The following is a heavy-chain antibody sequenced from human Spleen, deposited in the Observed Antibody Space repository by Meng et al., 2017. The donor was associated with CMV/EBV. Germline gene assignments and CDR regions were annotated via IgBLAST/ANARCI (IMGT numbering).Heavy chain of an antibody. CDR3: ARRPPGGEWGLPYGMDV. CDR1: GCTFTSYG. V-gene: IGHV1-18*01. J-gene: IGHJ6*02. Sequence: ASVKVSCKASGCTFTSYGISWVRQAPGQGLEWMGWISAYNGNTNYAQKLQGRVTMTTDTSTSTAYMELSRRRSDDTAVYYCARRPPGGEWGLPYGMDVWGQGTTVTVSS. D-gene: IGHD1-26*01. CDR2: ISAYNGNT.